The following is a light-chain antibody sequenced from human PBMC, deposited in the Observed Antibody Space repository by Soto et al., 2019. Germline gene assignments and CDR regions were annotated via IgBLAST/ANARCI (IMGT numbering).Light chain of an antibody. CDR3: QQSNRYPLT. Sequence: DIQMTQSPSTLSASVGDRVIITCRASQSINTWLAWFQQKPGKAPKVLIYKASTLESGVPSRFSGSGSGTEFTLTISSLQPDDFVTYYCQQSNRYPLTFGGGTKVEIK. CDR1: QSINTW. V-gene: IGKV1-5*03. J-gene: IGKJ4*01. CDR2: KAS.